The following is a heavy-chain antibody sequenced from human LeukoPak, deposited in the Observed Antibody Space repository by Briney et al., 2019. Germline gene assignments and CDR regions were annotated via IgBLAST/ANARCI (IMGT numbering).Heavy chain of an antibody. CDR2: IYYSGNS. CDR3: ARLFGDYGPLFDY. D-gene: IGHD4-17*01. Sequence: PSETLSLTCTVSGGSVSSSSYYWGWVRQPPGKGLEWIGSIYYSGNSYHNPSLKGRVTISVDTSKNQFSLKLSSVTAADTAVYYCARLFGDYGPLFDYWGQGTLVTVSP. V-gene: IGHV4-39*01. CDR1: GGSVSSSSYY. J-gene: IGHJ4*02.